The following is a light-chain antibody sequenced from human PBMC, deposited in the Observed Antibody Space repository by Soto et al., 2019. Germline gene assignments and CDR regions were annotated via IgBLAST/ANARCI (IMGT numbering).Light chain of an antibody. J-gene: IGKJ5*01. CDR3: QQRSNWPPIT. V-gene: IGKV3-11*01. Sequence: EIVMTQSPATLSVSPWEGATLSCRASQSVSSNLAWYQHKPGQAPRLLIYDASNRATGIPARFSGSGSGTDFTLTISSLEPEDFAVYYCQQRSNWPPITFGQGTRLEIK. CDR2: DAS. CDR1: QSVSSN.